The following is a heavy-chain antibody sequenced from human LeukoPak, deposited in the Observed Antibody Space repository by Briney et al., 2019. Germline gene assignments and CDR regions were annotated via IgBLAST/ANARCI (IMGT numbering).Heavy chain of an antibody. Sequence: GGSLRLSCAASGFTFSSYAMSWVRQAPGKGLEWVSAISGSGGSTYYADSVKGRFTISRDNSKNTLYLQMTSLRAEDTAVYYCAKGRGLAGYFDYWGQGTLVTVSS. V-gene: IGHV3-23*01. J-gene: IGHJ4*02. D-gene: IGHD6-19*01. CDR2: ISGSGGST. CDR3: AKGRGLAGYFDY. CDR1: GFTFSSYA.